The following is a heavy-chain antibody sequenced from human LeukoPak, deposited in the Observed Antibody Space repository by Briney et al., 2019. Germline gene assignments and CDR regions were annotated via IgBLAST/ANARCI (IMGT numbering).Heavy chain of an antibody. CDR1: GGSISSSSYY. V-gene: IGHV4-39*01. Sequence: SETLSLTCTVSGGSISSSSYYWGWIRQPPGKGLEWIGSIYYSGSTYYNPSLRSRVTISVDTSKNQFSLKLSSVTAADTAVYYCARRAARPERYFDYWGQGTLVTVSS. J-gene: IGHJ4*02. CDR3: ARRAARPERYFDY. D-gene: IGHD6-6*01. CDR2: IYYSGST.